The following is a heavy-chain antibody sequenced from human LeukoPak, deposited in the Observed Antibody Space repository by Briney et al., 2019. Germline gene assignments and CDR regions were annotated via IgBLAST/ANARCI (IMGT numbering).Heavy chain of an antibody. V-gene: IGHV3-21*06. D-gene: IGHD4-17*01. CDR1: GFTFSSYS. Sequence: NPGGSLRLSCAASGFTFSSYSMDWVRQAPGKGLEWVSFISSSSSYIYYADSVKGRFTISRDNAKNSLYLQMNSLRAEDTAVYYCARDDYGDLYYFDYWGQGTLVTVSS. CDR2: ISSSSSYI. J-gene: IGHJ4*02. CDR3: ARDDYGDLYYFDY.